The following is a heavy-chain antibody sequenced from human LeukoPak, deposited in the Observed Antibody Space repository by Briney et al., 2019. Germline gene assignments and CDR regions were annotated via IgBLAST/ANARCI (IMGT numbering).Heavy chain of an antibody. CDR3: ARDRGFEYSDTGSFDY. CDR1: GFTFSSYW. CDR2: IKQDGSEK. D-gene: IGHD1-26*01. J-gene: IGHJ4*02. Sequence: GGSLRLSCAASGFTFSSYWMSWVRQAPGKGLEWVANIKQDGSEKYYVDSVKGRFTISRDNAENSLYLQMNSLRAEDTAVYYCARDRGFEYSDTGSFDYWGQGMLVTVSS. V-gene: IGHV3-7*01.